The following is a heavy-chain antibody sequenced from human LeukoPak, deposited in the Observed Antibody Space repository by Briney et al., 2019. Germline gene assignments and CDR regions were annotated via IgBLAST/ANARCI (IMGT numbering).Heavy chain of an antibody. J-gene: IGHJ4*02. CDR2: INHSGST. CDR3: ARGRIVGATSATGY. CDR1: GGSISSYY. V-gene: IGHV4-34*01. Sequence: PSETLSLTCTVSGGSISSYYWTWVRQPPGKGLEWIGEINHSGSTNYNPSLKSRVTISVDTSKNQFSLKLSSVTAADTAVYYCARGRIVGATSATGYWGQGTLVTVSS. D-gene: IGHD1-26*01.